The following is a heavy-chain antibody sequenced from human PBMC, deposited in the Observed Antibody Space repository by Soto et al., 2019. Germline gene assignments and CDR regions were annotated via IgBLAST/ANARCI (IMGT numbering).Heavy chain of an antibody. CDR2: ISWNSGSI. V-gene: IGHV3-9*01. Sequence: EVQLVESGGGLVQPGRSLRLSCAASGFTFDDYAMHWVRQAPGKGLEWVSGISWNSGSIGYADSVKGRFTISRDNAKNSLYLQMNSLRAEDTALYYCAKDMKLATILSLDAFDIWGQGTMVTVSS. J-gene: IGHJ3*02. CDR3: AKDMKLATILSLDAFDI. CDR1: GFTFDDYA. D-gene: IGHD5-12*01.